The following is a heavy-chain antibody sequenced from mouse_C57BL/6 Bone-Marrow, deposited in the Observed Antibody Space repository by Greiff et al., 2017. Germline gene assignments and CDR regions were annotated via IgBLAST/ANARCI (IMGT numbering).Heavy chain of an antibody. CDR1: GFTFSSYA. J-gene: IGHJ3*01. CDR3: AVECTYGSSWGFAY. V-gene: IGHV5-4*01. D-gene: IGHD1-1*01. Sequence: EVQGVESGGGLVKPGVSLKLSCAASGFTFSSYAMSWVRQTPEKRLAWVATISDGGSYTYYPENVKGRFTISRDNAKNNLYLQMRHLQCGDTAMYYCAVECTYGSSWGFAYWGQGTLVTVSA. CDR2: ISDGGSYT.